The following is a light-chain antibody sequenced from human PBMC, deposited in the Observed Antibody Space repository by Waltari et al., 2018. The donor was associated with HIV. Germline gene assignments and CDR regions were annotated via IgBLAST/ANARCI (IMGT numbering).Light chain of an antibody. CDR1: SSNIRDGYA. J-gene: IGLJ1*01. CDR2: GNS. Sequence: QSVLTQPPSVSGAPGQRVTLSCTGSSSNIRDGYAVTRYQQPPGTAPIPLIYGNSNRPSGVPDRFSGSKSGTSASLAITGLQAEDEADYYCQSYDSSLSGYVFGTGTKVTVL. V-gene: IGLV1-40*01. CDR3: QSYDSSLSGYV.